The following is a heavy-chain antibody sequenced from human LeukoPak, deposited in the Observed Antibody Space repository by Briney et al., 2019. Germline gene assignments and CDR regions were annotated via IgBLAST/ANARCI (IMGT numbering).Heavy chain of an antibody. Sequence: GGSLRPSCAASGFTFSSYAMSWVRQAPGKGLEWVSAISGSGGSTYYADSVKGRFTISRDNSKNTLYLQMNSLRAEDTAVYYCAKSQRQLREMDVWGQGTTVTVSS. CDR3: AKSQRQLREMDV. V-gene: IGHV3-23*01. CDR1: GFTFSSYA. J-gene: IGHJ6*02. CDR2: ISGSGGST. D-gene: IGHD5-18*01.